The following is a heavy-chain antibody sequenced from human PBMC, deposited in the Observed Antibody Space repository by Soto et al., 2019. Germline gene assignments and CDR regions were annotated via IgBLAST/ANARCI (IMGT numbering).Heavy chain of an antibody. J-gene: IGHJ5*02. CDR1: GYTFSSYG. D-gene: IGHD2-8*02. CDR2: ISTFNGNA. Sequence: QVHLVQSGAEVKKPGASVKVSCKTSGYTFSSYGIMWVRQAPGQGLECMGWISTFNGNAHYAQNLQDSVTMTTDTSTSTVYLELTSLTSDDTGVYYCARLNGYSTGWSATWGQGTLVTVSS. CDR3: ARLNGYSTGWSAT. V-gene: IGHV1-18*01.